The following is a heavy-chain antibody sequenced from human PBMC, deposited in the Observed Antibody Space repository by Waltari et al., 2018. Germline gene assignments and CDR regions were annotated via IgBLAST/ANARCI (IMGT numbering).Heavy chain of an antibody. CDR1: GFTFSSYW. Sequence: EVQLVESGGGLVQPGGTLRLSCAASGFTFSSYWMTWVRQAPGKGLEWVANIKHDGSEKYYVDSVKGRFTISRDNAKNSLFLQMNSLRAEDTAVYYCAREGGNYGYWGQGTLVTVSS. CDR3: AREGGNYGY. D-gene: IGHD1-26*01. J-gene: IGHJ4*02. CDR2: IKHDGSEK. V-gene: IGHV3-7*04.